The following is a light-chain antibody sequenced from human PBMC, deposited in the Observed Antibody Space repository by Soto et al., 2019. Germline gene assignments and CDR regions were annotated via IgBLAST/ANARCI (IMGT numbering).Light chain of an antibody. V-gene: IGKV1-8*01. Sequence: AIRMTQSPSSFSASTGDRVTITCRASQGISSYLAWYQQKPGKAPKLLIYAASTLQSGVPSRFRGSRSGTEFTLTISSLQPDDFATYYCQQYNSYWTFGQGTKV. J-gene: IGKJ1*01. CDR3: QQYNSYWT. CDR2: AAS. CDR1: QGISSY.